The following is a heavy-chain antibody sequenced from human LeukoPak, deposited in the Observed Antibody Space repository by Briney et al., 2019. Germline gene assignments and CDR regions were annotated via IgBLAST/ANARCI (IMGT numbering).Heavy chain of an antibody. Sequence: SGGSLRLSCAASGFTFSSYGMHWVRQAPGKGLEWVAFIRYDGSNKYYADSVKGRFTISRDNSKNTLYLQMNSLRAEDTAVYYCAKGLTVTGTTTRFDYWGQGTLVTVSS. CDR2: IRYDGSNK. CDR1: GFTFSSYG. J-gene: IGHJ4*02. CDR3: AKGLTVTGTTTRFDY. V-gene: IGHV3-30*02. D-gene: IGHD1-7*01.